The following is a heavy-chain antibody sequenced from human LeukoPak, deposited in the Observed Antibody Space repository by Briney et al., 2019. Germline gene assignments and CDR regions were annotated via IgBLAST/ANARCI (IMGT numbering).Heavy chain of an antibody. J-gene: IGHJ4*02. CDR3: ARAYVAPTHFDY. D-gene: IGHD3-10*02. CDR1: GGSISSYY. Sequence: PSETLSLTCTVSGGSISSYYWSWIRQPPGKGLEWIGYIYYSGSTNYNPSLKSRVTISVDTFKNQFSLKLSSVTAADTAVYYCARAYVAPTHFDYWGQGTLVTVSS. CDR2: IYYSGST. V-gene: IGHV4-59*01.